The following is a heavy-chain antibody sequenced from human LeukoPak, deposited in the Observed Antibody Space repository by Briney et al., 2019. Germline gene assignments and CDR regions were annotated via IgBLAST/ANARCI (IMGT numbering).Heavy chain of an antibody. V-gene: IGHV3-66*01. CDR3: ASARAASGY. J-gene: IGHJ4*02. CDR1: GFTVSSNY. Sequence: GGSLGLSCAASGFTVSSNYMSWVRQAPGKGLEWVSVIYSGGSTYYADSVKGRFTIPRDNSKNTLYLQMNSLRAEDTAVYYCASARAASGYWGQGTLVTVSS. D-gene: IGHD2-15*01. CDR2: IYSGGST.